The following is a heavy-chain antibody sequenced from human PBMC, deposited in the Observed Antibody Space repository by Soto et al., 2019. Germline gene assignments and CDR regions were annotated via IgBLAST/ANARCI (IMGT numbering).Heavy chain of an antibody. D-gene: IGHD6-6*01. V-gene: IGHV3-30-3*01. CDR2: ISYDGSNK. Sequence: GGSLRLSCAASGFTFSSYAMYWVRQAPGKGLEWVAVISYDGSNKYYADSVKGRFTISRDNSKNTLYLQMNSLRAEDTAVYYCAREYSSSSSHVGWFDPWGQGTLVTVSS. CDR3: AREYSSSSSHVGWFDP. J-gene: IGHJ5*02. CDR1: GFTFSSYA.